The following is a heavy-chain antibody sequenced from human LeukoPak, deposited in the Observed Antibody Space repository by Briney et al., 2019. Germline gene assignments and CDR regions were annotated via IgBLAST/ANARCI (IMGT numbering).Heavy chain of an antibody. D-gene: IGHD5-18*01. CDR1: GFTYKSHA. J-gene: IGHJ4*02. Sequence: GGSLRLSCVASGFTYKSHAMSWVRQAPGKGLEWVSGISASGATTYYTDSVRSRFTISRDNSKNTVYLQMSSLSAEDTAIYYCAKDQGFSYYYLDYWGQGILVTVSS. CDR3: AKDQGFSYYYLDY. CDR2: ISASGATT. V-gene: IGHV3-23*01.